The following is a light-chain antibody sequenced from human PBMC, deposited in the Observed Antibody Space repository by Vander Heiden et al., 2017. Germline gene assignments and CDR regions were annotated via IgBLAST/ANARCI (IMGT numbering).Light chain of an antibody. Sequence: QSVLTQPPSAFGTPGQRVTISCSGSSSNIGSNTVNGYQQLPGTAPQLLIYSNNQRPSGVPDRFSGSKSGTSASLAISRLQSEDEADYYCAAWDDSLNGPVFGGGTKLTVL. CDR1: SSNIGSNT. CDR3: AAWDDSLNGPV. CDR2: SNN. V-gene: IGLV1-44*01. J-gene: IGLJ3*02.